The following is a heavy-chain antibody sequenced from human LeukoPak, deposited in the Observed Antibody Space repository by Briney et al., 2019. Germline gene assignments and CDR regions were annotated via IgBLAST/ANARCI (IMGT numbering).Heavy chain of an antibody. CDR3: ARLEEDYDILTGYYPRPDYGMDV. CDR2: ISSTSTTL. J-gene: IGHJ6*02. D-gene: IGHD3-9*01. V-gene: IGHV3-48*01. Sequence: GGSLRLSCAASGFTFSGSSMNWVRQAPGKGLEWVSYISSTSTTLYYADSVRGRFTISRDNAKNSLYLQMNSLRAEDTAVYYCARLEEDYDILTGYYPRPDYGMDVWGQGTTVTVSS. CDR1: GFTFSGSS.